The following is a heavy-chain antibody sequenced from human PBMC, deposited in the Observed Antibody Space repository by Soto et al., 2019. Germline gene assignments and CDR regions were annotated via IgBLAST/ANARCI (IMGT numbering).Heavy chain of an antibody. V-gene: IGHV3-30-3*01. CDR3: ARDPVPWYYGSGRFDP. Sequence: QVQLVESGGGVVQPGRSLRLSCAASGFTFSSYAMHWVRQAPGKGLEWVAVISYDGSNKYYADSVKGRFTISRDNSKNSLYLQMNSLRAEDTAVYYCARDPVPWYYGSGRFDPWGQGTLVPVSS. J-gene: IGHJ5*02. CDR2: ISYDGSNK. D-gene: IGHD3-10*01. CDR1: GFTFSSYA.